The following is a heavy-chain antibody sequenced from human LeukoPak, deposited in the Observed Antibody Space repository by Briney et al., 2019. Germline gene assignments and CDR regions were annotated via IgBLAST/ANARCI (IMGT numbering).Heavy chain of an antibody. Sequence: GGSLRLSCAASGFTFSSYSMNWVRQAPGKGLEWVSSISSSSSYIYYADSVKGRFTISRDNSKNTLYLQMNSLRAEDTAVYYCAKDQHIVVVTAIPDAFDIWGQGTMVTVSS. CDR2: ISSSSSYI. D-gene: IGHD2-21*02. CDR1: GFTFSSYS. CDR3: AKDQHIVVVTAIPDAFDI. V-gene: IGHV3-21*04. J-gene: IGHJ3*02.